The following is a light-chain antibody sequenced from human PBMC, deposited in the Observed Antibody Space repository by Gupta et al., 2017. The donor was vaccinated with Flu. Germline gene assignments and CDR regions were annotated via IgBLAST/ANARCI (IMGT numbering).Light chain of an antibody. V-gene: IGLV2-14*01. CDR1: SSDVGANNY. CDR3: ISYATSSTFV. J-gene: IGLJ1*01. CDR2: EGS. Sequence: QSALTQPASVSGSPGQSITISCIGTSSDVGANNYVSWYQLHPGKAPKLVIYEGSHRPSGVSSRFSASKSGNTASLTISGRQEEDDADYYYISYATSSTFVFGTGTKVTVL.